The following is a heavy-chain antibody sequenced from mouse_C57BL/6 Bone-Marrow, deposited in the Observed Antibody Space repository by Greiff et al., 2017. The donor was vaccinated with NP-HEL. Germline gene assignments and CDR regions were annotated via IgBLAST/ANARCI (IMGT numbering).Heavy chain of an antibody. CDR1: GFTFSSYA. V-gene: IGHV5-4*03. Sequence: EVKLMESGGGLVKPGGSLKLSCAASGFTFSSYAMSWVSQTPEKRLEWVATISDGGSYTYYPDNVKGRFTISRDNAKNNLYLQMSHLKSEDTAMYYCAFYPHYWGQGTSVTVSS. CDR3: AFYPHY. D-gene: IGHD2-1*01. CDR2: ISDGGSYT. J-gene: IGHJ4*01.